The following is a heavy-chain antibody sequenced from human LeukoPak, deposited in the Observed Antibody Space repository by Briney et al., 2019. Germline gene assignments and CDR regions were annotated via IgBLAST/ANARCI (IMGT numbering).Heavy chain of an antibody. V-gene: IGHV3-30*14. Sequence: GGSLRLSCAASGFTFNSYAMHWVRQAPGRGLQWVALISYDGSSEYYADSVKGRFTISRDNPKNTLYLQMNSLRAEDTAVYYCARDLGSYSFDYWGQGTLVTVSS. J-gene: IGHJ4*02. CDR3: ARDLGSYSFDY. D-gene: IGHD1-26*01. CDR1: GFTFNSYA. CDR2: ISYDGSSE.